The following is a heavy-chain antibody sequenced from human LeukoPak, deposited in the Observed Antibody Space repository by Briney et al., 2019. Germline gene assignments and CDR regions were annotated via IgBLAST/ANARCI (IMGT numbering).Heavy chain of an antibody. D-gene: IGHD3-22*01. CDR2: IYYSGST. J-gene: IGHJ3*02. CDR1: GGSISSSSYY. CDR3: ARTLWYYDSSGYFI. V-gene: IGHV4-39*01. Sequence: PSETLSLTCTVSGGSISSSSYYWGWIRQPPGKGLEWIGSIYYSGSTCYNPSLKSRVTISVDTSKNQFSLKLSSVTAADTAVYYCARTLWYYDSSGYFIWGQGTMVTVSS.